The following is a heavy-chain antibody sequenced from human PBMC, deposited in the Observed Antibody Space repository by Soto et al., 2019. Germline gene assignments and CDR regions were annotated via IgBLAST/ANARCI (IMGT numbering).Heavy chain of an antibody. D-gene: IGHD4-4*01. CDR3: AREKMREMTTVSDSFDI. CDR2: IIRVLGVA. V-gene: IGHV1-69*04. J-gene: IGHJ3*02. CDR1: GGTFSSYS. Sequence: ASVKVSCKASGGTFSSYSISWVRQAPGQGLEWMGRIIRVLGVANYAQKFQGRVTITADKSTSTAYMELSSLRSEDTAVYYCAREKMREMTTVSDSFDIWGQGTMVTVSS.